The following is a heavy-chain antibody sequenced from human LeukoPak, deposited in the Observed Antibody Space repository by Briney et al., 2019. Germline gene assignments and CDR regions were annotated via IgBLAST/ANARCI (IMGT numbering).Heavy chain of an antibody. V-gene: IGHV3-30-3*01. CDR1: GFTFSSYA. CDR3: AREGYDFWSGYPPYYYYYTDV. D-gene: IGHD3-3*01. Sequence: GGSLRLSCAASGFTFSSYAMHWVRQAPGKGLEWVAVISYDGSNKYYADSVKGRFTISRDNSKNTLYLQMNSLRAEDTAVYYCAREGYDFWSGYPPYYYYYTDVWGKGTTVTVSS. J-gene: IGHJ6*03. CDR2: ISYDGSNK.